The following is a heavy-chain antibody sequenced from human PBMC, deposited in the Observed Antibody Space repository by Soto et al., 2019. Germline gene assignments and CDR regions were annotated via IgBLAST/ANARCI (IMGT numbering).Heavy chain of an antibody. V-gene: IGHV1-69*01. D-gene: IGHD3-22*01. J-gene: IGHJ4*02. CDR1: GGLFSSYP. CDR3: ARGGSGYTWFNEF. Sequence: QDQLVQSGAEVKKPGSSVKVSCKASGGLFSSYPISWVRQVPGQGLEWMGGIIPVFQTAYYTQRVQGRVTTTADESTNTAYMELSSMRSEDTAIYYCARGGSGYTWFNEFWGQGTLVTVSS. CDR2: IIPVFQTA.